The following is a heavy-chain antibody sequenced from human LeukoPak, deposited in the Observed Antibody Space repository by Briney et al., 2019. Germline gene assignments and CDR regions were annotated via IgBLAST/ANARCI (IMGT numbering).Heavy chain of an antibody. CDR3: ARPNGYSYRPGYYYGMDV. CDR1: GFTFSSYS. CDR2: ISSSSSYI. D-gene: IGHD5-18*01. Sequence: GGSLRLSCAASGFTFSSYSMNWVRQAPGKGLEWVSSISSSSSYIYYADSVKGRFTISRDNAKNSLYLQMNSLRAEDTAVYYCARPNGYSYRPGYYYGMDVWGQGTTVTVSS. J-gene: IGHJ6*02. V-gene: IGHV3-21*01.